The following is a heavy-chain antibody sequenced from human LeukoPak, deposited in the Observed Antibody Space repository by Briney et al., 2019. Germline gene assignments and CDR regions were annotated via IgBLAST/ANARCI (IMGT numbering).Heavy chain of an antibody. CDR2: IYPGDSDT. V-gene: IGHV5-51*01. CDR3: ARRASRGLFQQRGGYFDY. Sequence: GESLKISCKGSGYSFTSYWIGWVRQMPGKGLEWMGIIYPGDSDTRYSPSFQGQVTISADKSISTAYLQWSSLKASDTAMYYCARRASRGLFQQRGGYFDYWGQGTLVTVSS. D-gene: IGHD3-10*01. J-gene: IGHJ4*02. CDR1: GYSFTSYW.